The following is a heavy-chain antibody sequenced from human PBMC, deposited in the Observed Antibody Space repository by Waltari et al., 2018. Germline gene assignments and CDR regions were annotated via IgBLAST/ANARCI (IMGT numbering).Heavy chain of an antibody. CDR1: GFAFRSYA. J-gene: IGHJ4*02. Sequence: QVQLVESGGGVVQPGRSLRLSCAASGFAFRSYAMHWVLQAPGKGLVWVAVRSYEVSKKYSANAVKGRFTISREMSKNTLYLQMNSRRAEDPAVYYCARDLNVLGVAGVFAYWGQGTLVTVSS. CDR3: ARDLNVLGVAGVFAY. V-gene: IGHV3-30-3*01. CDR2: RSYEVSKK. D-gene: IGHD6-19*01.